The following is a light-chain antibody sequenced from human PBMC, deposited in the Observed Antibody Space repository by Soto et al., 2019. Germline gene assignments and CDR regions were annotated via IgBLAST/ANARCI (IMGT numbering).Light chain of an antibody. J-gene: IGLJ1*01. CDR3: SSYTDRNNLV. CDR1: SSDIGGYNS. V-gene: IGLV2-8*01. Sequence: QSALTQSPSASGSSGQSVTISCTGTSSDIGGYNSVSWYQQHPGKAPKVMIYDVSKRPSGVPDRFSGSKSGNTASLTVSALQAEDEADYYCSSYTDRNNLVFGTGTKLTVL. CDR2: DVS.